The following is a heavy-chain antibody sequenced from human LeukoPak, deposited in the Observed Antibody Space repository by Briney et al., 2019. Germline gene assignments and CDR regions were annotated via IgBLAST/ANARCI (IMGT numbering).Heavy chain of an antibody. CDR2: IYYSGST. D-gene: IGHD1-7*01. CDR3: ARIVRRGETTRGWFDP. V-gene: IGHV4-59*01. J-gene: IGHJ5*02. Sequence: PSETLSLSCTVSGGSISSYYWSWIRQPPGKGLEWIWYIYYSGSTNYNPSLKSRVTISVDTSKNQFSLKLSSVTAADTAVYYCARIVRRGETTRGWFDPWGQGTLVTVSS. CDR1: GGSISSYY.